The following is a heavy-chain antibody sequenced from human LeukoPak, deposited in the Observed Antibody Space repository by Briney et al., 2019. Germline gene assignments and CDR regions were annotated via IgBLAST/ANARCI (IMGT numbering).Heavy chain of an antibody. D-gene: IGHD3-10*01. CDR2: IHPGTGDT. CDR3: ASYASGYNWLKV. CDR1: GYTFTAYY. J-gene: IGHJ5*02. Sequence: ASVKVSCQASGYTFTAYYIHWVRQAPAQGLEWMGWIHPGTGDTNYAQKFQGRVTVSRDTSISTAYMELSRLRSDDTAVYYCASYASGYNWLKVWGQGTPVTVSS. V-gene: IGHV1-2*02.